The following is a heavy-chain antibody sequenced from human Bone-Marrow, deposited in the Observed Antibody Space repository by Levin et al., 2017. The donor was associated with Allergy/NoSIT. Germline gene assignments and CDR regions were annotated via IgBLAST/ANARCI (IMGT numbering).Heavy chain of an antibody. CDR1: GFTFSSYS. J-gene: IGHJ6*02. D-gene: IGHD2-2*01. CDR2: ISSSSTTI. V-gene: IGHV3-48*01. CDR3: ATTDGYCSSRGCLYYGMDV. Sequence: GGSLRLSCAASGFTFSSYSMNWVRQAPGKGLEWVSYISSSSTTIYYADSVKGRFTISRDNAKNSLYLQMNSLRAEDTALYYCATTDGYCSSRGCLYYGMDVWGQGTTVTVSS.